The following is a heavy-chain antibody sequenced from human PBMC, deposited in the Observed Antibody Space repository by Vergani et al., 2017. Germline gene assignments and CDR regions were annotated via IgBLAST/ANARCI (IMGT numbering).Heavy chain of an antibody. CDR3: AREQIRFDP. Sequence: QVQLQESGPGLVKPSETLSLTCTVSGGSISSHYWSWIRQPPGKGLEWIGYIYYSGSTNYNPSLKSRVTISVDTSKNQFSLKLSSVTAADTAVYYCAREQIRFDPWGQGTLVTVSS. J-gene: IGHJ5*02. D-gene: IGHD5-24*01. V-gene: IGHV4-59*11. CDR2: IYYSGST. CDR1: GGSISSHY.